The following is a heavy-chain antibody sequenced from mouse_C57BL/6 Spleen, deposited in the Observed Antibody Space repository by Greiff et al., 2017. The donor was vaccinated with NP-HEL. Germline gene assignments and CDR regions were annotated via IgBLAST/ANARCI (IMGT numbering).Heavy chain of an antibody. CDR1: GFNIKDYY. CDR3: ARSGFREYDFDY. D-gene: IGHD5-1*01. Sequence: EVQLQQSGAELVKPGASVKLSCTASGFNIKDYYMHWVKQRTEQGLEWLGRLDPEDGETNYAPKFQGKATITADTSSNTAYLQLSSLTSEDTAVYYCARSGFREYDFDYGGQGTTLTVSS. J-gene: IGHJ2*01. CDR2: LDPEDGET. V-gene: IGHV14-2*01.